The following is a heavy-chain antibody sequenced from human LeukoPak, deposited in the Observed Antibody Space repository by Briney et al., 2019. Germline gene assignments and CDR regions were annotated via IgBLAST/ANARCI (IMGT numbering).Heavy chain of an antibody. J-gene: IGHJ4*02. Sequence: GASVKVSCKASGYTFTGYYMHWVRQAPGQGLEWMGWINPNSGGTNYAQKFQGWVTMTRDTSISTAYMELSRLRSDDTAVYYCARAHDLGYSYGYYYWGQGTLVTVSS. D-gene: IGHD5-18*01. CDR3: ARAHDLGYSYGYYY. CDR1: GYTFTGYY. CDR2: INPNSGGT. V-gene: IGHV1-2*04.